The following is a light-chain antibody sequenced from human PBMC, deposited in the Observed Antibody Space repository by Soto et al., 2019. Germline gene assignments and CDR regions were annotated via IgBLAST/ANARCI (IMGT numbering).Light chain of an antibody. Sequence: EPLLTQSPATLSVSPGERATLSCRASESVARHLAWYQQKPGQAPRLLIHGASIRATGIPVRFSGSGSGTEFTLTISSLQSEEFAVYYCQQYDKWPRTFGQGTKVDIK. CDR1: ESVARH. CDR3: QQYDKWPRT. V-gene: IGKV3-15*01. CDR2: GAS. J-gene: IGKJ1*01.